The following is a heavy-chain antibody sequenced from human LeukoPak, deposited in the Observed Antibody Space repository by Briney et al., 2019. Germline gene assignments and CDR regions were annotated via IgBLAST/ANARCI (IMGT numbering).Heavy chain of an antibody. CDR3: ARAREESTGNYDAFDI. J-gene: IGHJ3*02. CDR2: IKPDSGDT. CDR1: GYTFTGHH. Sequence: ASVKVSCKASGYTFTGHHMHWVRQAPGQGLEWMGWIKPDSGDTNYAQRFHGRVTMTRDESITTAYMELSRVRYDDTAVYYCARAREESTGNYDAFDIWGQGTMVTVSS. D-gene: IGHD1-1*01. V-gene: IGHV1-2*02.